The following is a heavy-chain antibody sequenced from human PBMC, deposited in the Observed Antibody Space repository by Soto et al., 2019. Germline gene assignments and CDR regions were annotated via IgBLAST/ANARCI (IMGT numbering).Heavy chain of an antibody. CDR1: GFTFSSYA. V-gene: IGHV3-23*01. CDR3: AQGQSGWYAPFDY. CDR2: ISGSGGST. Sequence: EVQLLESGGGLVQPGGSLRLSCAASGFTFSSYAMSWVRQAPGKGLAWVGTISGSGGSTYYADSVKGRFTISRDNSKNTLYLQMNSLRAEDAAVYYCAQGQSGWYAPFDYWGQGTLVTVSS. J-gene: IGHJ4*02. D-gene: IGHD6-19*01.